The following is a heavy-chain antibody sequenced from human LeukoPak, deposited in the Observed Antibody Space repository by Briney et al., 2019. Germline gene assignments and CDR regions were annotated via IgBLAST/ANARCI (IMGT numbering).Heavy chain of an antibody. CDR1: GGGVTTGGHF. V-gene: IGHV4-31*03. J-gene: IGHJ6*03. D-gene: IGHD6-19*01. Sequence: SETLSLTCTVSGGGVTTGGHFWSWIRQHPGKGLEWIGDTYYRGSSYYNPSLETRVTISLDTSKNQVSLNLGSVTAADTAVHYCARGTVEEYYFYYMDVWGKGATVTVS. CDR2: TYYRGSS. CDR3: ARGTVEEYYFYYMDV.